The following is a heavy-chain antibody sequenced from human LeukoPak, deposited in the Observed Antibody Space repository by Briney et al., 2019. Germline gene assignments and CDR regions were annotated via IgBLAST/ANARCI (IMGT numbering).Heavy chain of an antibody. CDR3: ARDQGPRNWFDP. CDR1: GFTFSDYY. Sequence: KPGGSLRFSCAASGFTFSDYYMSWIRQAPGKGLEWVSYISSSSSYTNYADSVKGRFTISRDNAKNSLYLQMNSLRAEDTAVYYCARDQGPRNWFDPWGQGTLVTVSS. J-gene: IGHJ5*02. CDR2: ISSSSSYT. V-gene: IGHV3-11*06.